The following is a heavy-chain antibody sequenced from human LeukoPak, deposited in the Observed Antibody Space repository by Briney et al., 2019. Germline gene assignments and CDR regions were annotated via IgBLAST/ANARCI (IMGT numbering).Heavy chain of an antibody. CDR3: ARDVFDY. CDR2: INQDGGGK. Sequence: QPGESLRLSCAASGFTISNYWMSWVRQAPGKGLEWVATINQDGGGKYYVDSVKGRFTISRDSAENSLYLQMNSVTAEDTAVYCCARDVFDYWGQGTRVTVSS. CDR1: GFTISNYW. V-gene: IGHV3-7*01. J-gene: IGHJ4*02.